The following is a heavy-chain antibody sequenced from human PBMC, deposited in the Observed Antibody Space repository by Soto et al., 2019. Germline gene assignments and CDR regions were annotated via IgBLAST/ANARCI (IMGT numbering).Heavy chain of an antibody. Sequence: GGSLRLSCAASGFTFSSYGMHWVRQAPGKGLELVAVISYDGSNKYYADSVKGRFTISRDNSKNTLYLQMNSLRAEDTAVYYCAKDVEALARVGGMDVWGQGTTVTVSS. CDR3: AKDVEALARVGGMDV. J-gene: IGHJ6*02. CDR2: ISYDGSNK. V-gene: IGHV3-30*18. D-gene: IGHD6-6*01. CDR1: GFTFSSYG.